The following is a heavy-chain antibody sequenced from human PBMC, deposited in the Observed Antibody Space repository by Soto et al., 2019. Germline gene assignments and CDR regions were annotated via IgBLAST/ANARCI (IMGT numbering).Heavy chain of an antibody. V-gene: IGHV3-48*01. D-gene: IGHD3-22*01. CDR1: GFTFSSYS. CDR3: ARAIYYDSSGYYSTLDY. Sequence: GGSLRLSCAASGFTFSSYSMNWVRQAPGKGLEWVSYISSSSSTIYYADSVKGRFTISRDNAKNTLYLQMNSLRAEDTAVYYCARAIYYDSSGYYSTLDYWGQGTLVTVSS. J-gene: IGHJ4*02. CDR2: ISSSSSTI.